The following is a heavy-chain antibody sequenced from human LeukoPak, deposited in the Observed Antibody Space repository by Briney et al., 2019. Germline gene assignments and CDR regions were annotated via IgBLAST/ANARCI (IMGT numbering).Heavy chain of an antibody. Sequence: GGSLRLSCAASGFTFSTYWMHWVRQAPGKGLLWVSRINGDGTSTKYADSVKGRFTISRDNARHTLYLQMNSLRAEDTAVYYCARDLVGGSGSLWGQGTLVTVSS. D-gene: IGHD3-10*01. J-gene: IGHJ4*02. V-gene: IGHV3-74*03. CDR2: INGDGTST. CDR1: GFTFSTYW. CDR3: ARDLVGGSGSL.